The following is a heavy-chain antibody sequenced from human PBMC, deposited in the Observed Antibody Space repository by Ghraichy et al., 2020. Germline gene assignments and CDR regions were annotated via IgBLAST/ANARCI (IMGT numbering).Heavy chain of an antibody. CDR3: ARTGDDRGHYRFDS. Sequence: SGATLVKPTQTLTLTCTLSGLSVDSYTMRVSWIRQSPGKALAWLARIDWDDDKFYSSSLKTRLTISMDTAKNQVVLRMTNIDPADTATYYCARTGDDRGHYRFDSWGPGTAVTVSS. CDR2: IDWDDDK. D-gene: IGHD3-22*01. J-gene: IGHJ4*02. V-gene: IGHV2-70*04. CDR1: GLSVDSYTMR.